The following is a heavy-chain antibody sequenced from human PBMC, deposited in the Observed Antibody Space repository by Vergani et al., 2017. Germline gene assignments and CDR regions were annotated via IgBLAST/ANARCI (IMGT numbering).Heavy chain of an antibody. D-gene: IGHD2-15*01. J-gene: IGHJ5*02. CDR2: NNPNSGGT. CDR3: AMQQNIVVVVAATLPWFDP. CDR1: GYTFTGYY. V-gene: IGHV1-2*02. Sequence: QVQLVQSGAEVKKPGASVKVSCKASGYTFTGYYMHWVRQAPGQGLEWMGWNNPNSGGTNYAQKFQGRVTMTRDTSISTAYMELSRLRSDDTAVYYCAMQQNIVVVVAATLPWFDPWGQGTLVTVSS.